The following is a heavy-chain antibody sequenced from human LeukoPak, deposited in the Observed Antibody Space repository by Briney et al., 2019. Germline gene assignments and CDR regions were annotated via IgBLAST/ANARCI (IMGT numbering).Heavy chain of an antibody. CDR2: INTNTGNP. CDR1: GYTFTSYA. CDR3: AREGWAYYGSGSYYNGVDY. Sequence: GASVKVSCKASGYTFTSYAMNWVRQAPGQGLEWMGWINTNTGNPTYAQGFTGRFVFSLDTSVSTAYLQISSLKAEDTAVYYCAREGWAYYGSGSYYNGVDYWGQGTLVTVSS. V-gene: IGHV7-4-1*02. D-gene: IGHD3-10*01. J-gene: IGHJ4*02.